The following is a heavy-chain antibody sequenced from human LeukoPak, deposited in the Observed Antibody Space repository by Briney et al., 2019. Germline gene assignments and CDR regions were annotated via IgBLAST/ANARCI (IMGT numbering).Heavy chain of an antibody. V-gene: IGHV4-59*02. Sequence: SETLSLTCTVSSGSVNSYYWSWIRQPPGKGLEWIGYVYYSGYTNYNPSLKSRVTMSMDTSKNQFSLKLSSVTAADTAVYYCARGRFATLPGDWGQGTLVTVSS. J-gene: IGHJ4*02. CDR1: SGSVNSYY. CDR3: ARGRFATLPGD. CDR2: VYYSGYT. D-gene: IGHD2-15*01.